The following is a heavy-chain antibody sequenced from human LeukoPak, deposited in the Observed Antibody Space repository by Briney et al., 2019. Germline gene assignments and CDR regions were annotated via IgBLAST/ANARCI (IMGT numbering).Heavy chain of an antibody. V-gene: IGHV5-51*01. D-gene: IGHD2-15*01. J-gene: IGHJ4*02. Sequence: GESLKISCKGSGYSFTSYWIGWVRQMPGKGLEWMGIIYPGDSDIRYSPSFQGQVTISADKSVSTTYLQWSSLKASDTAMYYCARLNVEVVAKRLDYWGQGTLVTVSS. CDR3: ARLNVEVVAKRLDY. CDR2: IYPGDSDI. CDR1: GYSFTSYW.